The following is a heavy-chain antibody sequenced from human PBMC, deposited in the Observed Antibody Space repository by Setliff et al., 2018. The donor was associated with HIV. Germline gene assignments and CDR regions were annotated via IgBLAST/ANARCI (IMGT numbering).Heavy chain of an antibody. Sequence: SETLSLTCTVSGGSISSFYWSWIRQPAGKGLEWIGRLYTSGSANYIPSLRSRVTMSVDTSKNQLSLRLSSVTAADTAVYYCARGLYGSGSFFFDSWGRGTLVTVSS. V-gene: IGHV4-4*07. CDR1: GGSISSFY. CDR3: ARGLYGSGSFFFDS. D-gene: IGHD3-10*01. CDR2: LYTSGSA. J-gene: IGHJ4*02.